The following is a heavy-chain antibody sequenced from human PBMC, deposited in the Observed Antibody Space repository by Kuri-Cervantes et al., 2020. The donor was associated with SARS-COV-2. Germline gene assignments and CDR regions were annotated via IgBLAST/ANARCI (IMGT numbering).Heavy chain of an antibody. CDR3: ARAELTGIDY. V-gene: IGHV1-46*01. Sequence: ASVKVSCKTSGYSFSKYGISLVRQAPGQGLEWMGIINPSGGSTSYAQKFQGRVTMTRDTSTSTVYMELSSLRSEDTAVYYCARAELTGIDYWGQGTLVTVSS. J-gene: IGHJ4*02. CDR2: INPSGGST. D-gene: IGHD7-27*01. CDR1: GYSFSKYG.